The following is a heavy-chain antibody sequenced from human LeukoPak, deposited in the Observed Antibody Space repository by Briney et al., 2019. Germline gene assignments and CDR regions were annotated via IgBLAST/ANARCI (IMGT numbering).Heavy chain of an antibody. CDR1: GFKFFTFA. J-gene: IGHJ4*02. CDR2: ISYDGSNK. V-gene: IGHV3-30-3*01. CDR3: ARPISSSWWSGYFDY. D-gene: IGHD6-13*01. Sequence: GGSLRLSCEASGFKFFTFAMHWVRQAPGKGLEWVAVISYDGSNKYYADSVKGRFTISRDNSKNTLYLQMNSLRAEDTAVYYCARPISSSWWSGYFDYWGQGTLVTVSS.